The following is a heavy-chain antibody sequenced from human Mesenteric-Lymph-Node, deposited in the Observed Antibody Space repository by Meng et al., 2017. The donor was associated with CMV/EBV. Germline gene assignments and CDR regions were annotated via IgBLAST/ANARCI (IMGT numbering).Heavy chain of an antibody. CDR2: IYYSGST. V-gene: IGHV4-61*01. CDR3: ATEEAARQYAFDI. CDR1: GGSVSSGSYY. D-gene: IGHD6-6*01. J-gene: IGHJ3*02. Sequence: SETLSLTCTVSGGSVSSGSYYWSWIRQPPGKGLEWIGYIYYSGSTNYIPSLKSRVTISVDTSKNQFSLKLSSVTAADTAVYYCATEEAARQYAFDIWGQGTMVTVSS.